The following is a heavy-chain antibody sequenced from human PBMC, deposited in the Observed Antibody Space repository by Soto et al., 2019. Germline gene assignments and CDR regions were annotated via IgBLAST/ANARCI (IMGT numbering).Heavy chain of an antibody. Sequence: GGSLRLSCAASGFTFSSYAMSWVRQAPGKGLEWVSAISGSGGSTYYADSVRGRFTISRDNSKNTLYLQMNSLRAEDTAVYYCAKARIAARYFDYWGQGTLVTVSS. D-gene: IGHD6-6*01. V-gene: IGHV3-23*01. CDR3: AKARIAARYFDY. CDR1: GFTFSSYA. CDR2: ISGSGGST. J-gene: IGHJ4*02.